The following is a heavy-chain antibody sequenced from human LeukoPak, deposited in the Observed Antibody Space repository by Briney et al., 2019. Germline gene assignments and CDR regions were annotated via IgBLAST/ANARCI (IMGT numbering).Heavy chain of an antibody. Sequence: SETLSLTCTVSGGSISSGDYYWSWIRQPPGKGLEWIGYIYYSGSTYYNPSLKSRVTISVDTSKNQFSLKLSSVTAADTAVYYCARFRDYVWGSCPRGLEDYFDYWGQGTLVTVSS. V-gene: IGHV4-30-4*01. CDR3: ARFRDYVWGSCPRGLEDYFDY. D-gene: IGHD3-16*01. J-gene: IGHJ4*02. CDR2: IYYSGST. CDR1: GGSISSGDYY.